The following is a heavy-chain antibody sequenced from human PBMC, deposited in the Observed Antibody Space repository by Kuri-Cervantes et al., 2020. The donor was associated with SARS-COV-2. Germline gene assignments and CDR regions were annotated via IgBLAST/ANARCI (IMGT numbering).Heavy chain of an antibody. CDR1: GFTFSSYE. Sequence: GESLKISCAASGFTFSSYEMNWVRQAPGKGLEWVSYISSSGTTIYYADSVKGRFTISRDNAKNSLYLQMNILRAEDTAVYYCAREFYSGYDPYFDYWGQGTLVTVSS. V-gene: IGHV3-48*03. J-gene: IGHJ4*02. D-gene: IGHD5-12*01. CDR2: ISSSGTTI. CDR3: AREFYSGYDPYFDY.